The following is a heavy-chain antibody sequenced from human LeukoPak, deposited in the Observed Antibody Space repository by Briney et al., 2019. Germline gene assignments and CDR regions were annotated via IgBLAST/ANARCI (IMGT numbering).Heavy chain of an antibody. Sequence: SETLSLPCTVSGGSISSGGYYWSWIRQHPGKGLEWIGYIYYSGSTYYNPSLKSRVTISADTSKNQFSLKLSSVTAADTAVYYCARSIAAAGTSRLWWFDPWGQGTLVTVSS. CDR1: GGSISSGGYY. V-gene: IGHV4-31*03. D-gene: IGHD6-13*01. J-gene: IGHJ5*02. CDR2: IYYSGST. CDR3: ARSIAAAGTSRLWWFDP.